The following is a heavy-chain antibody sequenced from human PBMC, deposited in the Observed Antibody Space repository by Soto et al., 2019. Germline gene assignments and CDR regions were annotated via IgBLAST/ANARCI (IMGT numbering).Heavy chain of an antibody. D-gene: IGHD1-20*01. CDR1: GGSISSGDDF. Sequence: QVQLQESGPGLVKPSQTLSLTCTVSGGSISSGDDFWTWIRQPPGKGLEWIGYIYYSGSTYYNPSLQSRLTMSVDTSTNQFSLKLSSVTAADTAVYYCARDRAKWKDYYYYGMDVWGQGTTVTVSS. CDR2: IYYSGST. J-gene: IGHJ6*02. V-gene: IGHV4-30-4*01. CDR3: ARDRAKWKDYYYYGMDV.